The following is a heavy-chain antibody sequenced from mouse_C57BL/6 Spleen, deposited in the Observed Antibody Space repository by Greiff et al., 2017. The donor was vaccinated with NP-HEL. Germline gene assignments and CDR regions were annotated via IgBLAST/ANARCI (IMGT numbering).Heavy chain of an antibody. Sequence: QVQLKQPGAELVKPGASVKLSCKASGYTFTCSWLHWVKQRPGRGLAWIGRLYPYCGGTKYNAKFKSKAPLTVDKPSSPAYMPLSSLTSADSAVYYCARSGGLPWYFDVWGTGTTVTVSS. CDR1: GYTFTCSW. V-gene: IGHV1-72*01. CDR2: LYPYCGGT. J-gene: IGHJ1*03. CDR3: ARSGGLPWYFDV. D-gene: IGHD2-2*01.